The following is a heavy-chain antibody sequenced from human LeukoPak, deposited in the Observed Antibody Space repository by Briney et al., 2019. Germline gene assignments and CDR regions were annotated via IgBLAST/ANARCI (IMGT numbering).Heavy chain of an antibody. CDR1: GFTFSSYG. Sequence: GRSLRLSCAASGFTFSSYGMHWVRQAPGKGLEWVAVISYDGSNKYYADSVKGRFTISRDNSKNTLYLQMNSLRAEDTAVYYCAKLLAVTNSYYFNYWGQGTLVTVSS. CDR2: ISYDGSNK. J-gene: IGHJ4*02. D-gene: IGHD6-19*01. V-gene: IGHV3-30*18. CDR3: AKLLAVTNSYYFNY.